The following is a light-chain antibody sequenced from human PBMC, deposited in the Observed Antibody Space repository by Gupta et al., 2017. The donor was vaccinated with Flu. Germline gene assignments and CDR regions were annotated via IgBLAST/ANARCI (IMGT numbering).Light chain of an antibody. Sequence: CTLRSGINVGTYRIYWYQQKPGSPPQYRLRYKSDSDKQQGSGVPSRFSGSKDASANAGILLISGLQSEDEADYYCMIWHSSAVVFGGGTKLTVL. CDR3: MIWHSSAVV. V-gene: IGLV5-45*01. J-gene: IGLJ2*01. CDR1: SGINVGTYR. CDR2: YKSDSDK.